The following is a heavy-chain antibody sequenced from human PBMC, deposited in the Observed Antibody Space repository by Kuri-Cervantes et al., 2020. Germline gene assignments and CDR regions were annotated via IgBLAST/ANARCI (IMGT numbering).Heavy chain of an antibody. V-gene: IGHV4-34*01. Sequence: GSLRLSCAVCGGSFSAYHWTWIRLSVGKGLEWIGEINHSGSTIYNPSLKSRVTISVDKSKNQFSLKLSSVTAADTAVYYCARVYGSSGYLGQFDYWGQGTLVTVSS. J-gene: IGHJ4*02. D-gene: IGHD3-22*01. CDR2: INHSGST. CDR3: ARVYGSSGYLGQFDY. CDR1: GGSFSAYH.